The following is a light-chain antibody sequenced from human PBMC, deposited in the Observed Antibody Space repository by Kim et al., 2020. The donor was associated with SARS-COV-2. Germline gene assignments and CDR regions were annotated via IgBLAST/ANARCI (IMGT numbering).Light chain of an antibody. J-gene: IGLJ2*01. CDR2: YDT. V-gene: IGLV3-21*04. CDR3: QVWDSGSVHPVV. CDR1: NIGSRS. Sequence: PGQTASSTCGGTNIGSRSVHLYQQKPGQAPMMVISYDTARPSGIPERFSGSNSGNTATLTISRVEAGDEADYYCQVWDSGSVHPVVFGGGTQLTVL.